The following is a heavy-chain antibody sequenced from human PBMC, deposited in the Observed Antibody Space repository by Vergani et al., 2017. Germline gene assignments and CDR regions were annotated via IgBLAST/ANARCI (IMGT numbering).Heavy chain of an antibody. CDR3: AKEGRGNSDYGYFDH. J-gene: IGHJ4*02. CDR1: GFSFNTYG. V-gene: IGHV3-30*02. D-gene: IGHD4/OR15-4a*01. Sequence: QVQLVETGGGVVQPGGSLRLYCATSGFSFNTYGAHWVRQAPGKGLEWVAFIGYDGKIKYNVESVKGRFTISRDTSKKTLSLQMRRLRADDTAVYYCAKEGRGNSDYGYFDHWGQGTLVTVSS. CDR2: IGYDGKIK.